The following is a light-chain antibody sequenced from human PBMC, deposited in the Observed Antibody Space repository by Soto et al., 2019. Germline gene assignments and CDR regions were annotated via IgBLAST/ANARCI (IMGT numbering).Light chain of an antibody. J-gene: IGLJ2*01. CDR1: ASDVGSYNL. V-gene: IGLV2-23*03. Sequence: QSALTQPASVSGSPGQSIPISCTGTASDVGSYNLVSWYQQHPGKAPKLMIYEGSKRPSGVSNRFSGSKSGNTASLTISGLQADDEADYYCCSYAGITTFVVFGGGTKLTVL. CDR2: EGS. CDR3: CSYAGITTFVV.